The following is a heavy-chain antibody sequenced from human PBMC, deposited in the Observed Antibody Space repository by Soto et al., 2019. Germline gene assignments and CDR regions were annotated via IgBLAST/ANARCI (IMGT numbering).Heavy chain of an antibody. CDR3: ARGWRTSYHFDY. J-gene: IGHJ4*02. Sequence: ASVKVSCKASGYTFTSYGISWVRQAPGQGLEWMGIINPSGGSTSYAQKFQGRVTMTRDTSTSTVYMELSSLRSEDTAVYYCARGWRTSYHFDYWGQGTLVTVSS. D-gene: IGHD1-26*01. V-gene: IGHV1-46*01. CDR1: GYTFTSYG. CDR2: INPSGGST.